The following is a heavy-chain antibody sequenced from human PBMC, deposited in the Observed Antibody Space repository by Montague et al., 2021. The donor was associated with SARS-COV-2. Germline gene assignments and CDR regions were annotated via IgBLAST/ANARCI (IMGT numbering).Heavy chain of an antibody. Sequence: SETLSLTCTVSGGSISSSSYYWVWICQPPGKGLDWIGCINYSASTYYTPPLKSPVSISVDTSKTQFSLKLSSVTAADTAVYYCARFPTTYYYDSKAAPATPDAFDLWGQGTMVTVSS. CDR3: ARFPTTYYYDSKAAPATPDAFDL. CDR1: GGSISSSSYY. J-gene: IGHJ3*01. D-gene: IGHD3-22*01. CDR2: INYSAST. V-gene: IGHV4-39*01.